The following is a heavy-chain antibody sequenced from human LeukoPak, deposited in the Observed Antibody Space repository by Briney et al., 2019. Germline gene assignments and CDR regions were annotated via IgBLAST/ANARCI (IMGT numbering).Heavy chain of an antibody. J-gene: IGHJ6*04. CDR1: GFTFSSYS. CDR2: MSNSGSYI. D-gene: IGHD2-15*01. CDR3: ARDRDNGMDV. V-gene: IGHV3-21*01. Sequence: PGGSLRLSCAASGFTFSSYSMNWFRQAPGKGLEWVSSMSNSGSYIYYAESVQGRFTISRDNAKNSLFLQMNSLRDEDTAVYYCARDRDNGMDVWGKGTTVTVSP.